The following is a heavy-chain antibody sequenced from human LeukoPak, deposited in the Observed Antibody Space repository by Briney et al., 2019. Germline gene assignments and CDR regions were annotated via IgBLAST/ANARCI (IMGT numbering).Heavy chain of an antibody. D-gene: IGHD3-10*01. CDR3: ARRRSGGSGSRPGSRFDY. CDR2: INHCGST. Sequence: SETLSLTCAVYGGSFSGYYWSWIRQPPGKGLEWIGEINHCGSTNYNPSLKSRVTISVDTSKNQFSPKLSSVTAADTAVYHCARRRSGGSGSRPGSRFDYWGQGTLVTVSS. J-gene: IGHJ4*02. V-gene: IGHV4-34*01. CDR1: GGSFSGYY.